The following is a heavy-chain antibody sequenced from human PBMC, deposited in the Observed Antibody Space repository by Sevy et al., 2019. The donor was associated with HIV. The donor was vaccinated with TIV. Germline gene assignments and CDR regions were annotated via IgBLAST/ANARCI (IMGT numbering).Heavy chain of an antibody. CDR3: ARDHEPGGDAFDI. Sequence: GGSLRLSCAASGFTFSSYSMNWVRQAPGKGLEWVSSISSSSSYIYYADSVKGRFTISRDNAKNSLYLQMNSLRAEDTAVYYCARDHEPGGDAFDIWVQGTMVTVSS. V-gene: IGHV3-21*01. D-gene: IGHD3-10*01. J-gene: IGHJ3*02. CDR1: GFTFSSYS. CDR2: ISSSSSYI.